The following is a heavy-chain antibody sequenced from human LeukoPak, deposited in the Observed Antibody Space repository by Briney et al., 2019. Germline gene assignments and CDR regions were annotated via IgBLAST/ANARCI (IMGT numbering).Heavy chain of an antibody. CDR2: MYYTGNS. CDR3: ARRTGYSSSWYHY. CDR1: GGSIYSSSYY. J-gene: IGHJ4*02. Sequence: SETLSLTCTVSGGSIYSSSYYWGWIRQTPGKGLEWIGSMYYTGNSFYNPSPKSRVTISVDTSKNQFSLKLSSVTAADTAVYYCARRTGYSSSWYHYWGQGTLVTVSS. D-gene: IGHD6-13*01. V-gene: IGHV4-39*07.